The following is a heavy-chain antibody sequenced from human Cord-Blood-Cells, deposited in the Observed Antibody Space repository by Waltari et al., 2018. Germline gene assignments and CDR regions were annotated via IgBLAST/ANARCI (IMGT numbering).Heavy chain of an antibody. CDR2: MSWNSGSI. V-gene: IGHV3-9*01. Sequence: EVQLVESGGGLVQPGRSLRLSCAASGFTFDDYAMHWVRQAPGKGLEWVSGMSWNSGSIGYADSVKGRFTISRDNAKNSLYLQMNSLRAEDTALYYCAKGGGPYYYDSSGSDYWGQGTLVTVSS. J-gene: IGHJ4*02. D-gene: IGHD3-22*01. CDR1: GFTFDDYA. CDR3: AKGGGPYYYDSSGSDY.